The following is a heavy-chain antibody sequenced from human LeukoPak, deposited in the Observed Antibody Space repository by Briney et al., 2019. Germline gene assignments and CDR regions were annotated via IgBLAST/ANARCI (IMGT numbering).Heavy chain of an antibody. CDR2: IYTSGST. CDR3: ARGYPRSRIPHLHYYYMDV. V-gene: IGHV4-4*07. Sequence: PSETLSLTCTVSGGSISSYYWSWIRQLAGKGLEWIGRIYTSGSTNYNPSLKSRVTISVDTSKNQFSLKLSSVTAADTAVYYCARGYPRSRIPHLHYYYMDVWGKGTTVTVSS. J-gene: IGHJ6*03. D-gene: IGHD1-14*01. CDR1: GGSISSYY.